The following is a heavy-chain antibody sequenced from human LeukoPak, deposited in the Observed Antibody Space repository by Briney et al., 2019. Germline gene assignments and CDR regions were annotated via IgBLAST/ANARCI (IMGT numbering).Heavy chain of an antibody. V-gene: IGHV3-30-3*01. CDR3: AKDYHWLVDY. CDR2: ISSDGSKT. J-gene: IGHJ4*02. Sequence: GGSLRLSCAASGFTFSSSSVHWVRQAPGKGLQWVAIISSDGSKTYYADSVKGRFTISRGNSKNTLYLQMDSLRGEDTAVYYCAKDYHWLVDYWGQGTLVTVSS. D-gene: IGHD1-1*01. CDR1: GFTFSSSS.